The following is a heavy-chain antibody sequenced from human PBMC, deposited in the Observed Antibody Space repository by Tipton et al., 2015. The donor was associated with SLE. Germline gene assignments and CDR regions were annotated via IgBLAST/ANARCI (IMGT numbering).Heavy chain of an antibody. Sequence: TLSLTCTVSGASISSSNYYWVWIRQLPGKGLEWIGGIFYTGNTFYTPSLKSRVTISLDMSKNQFSLRLSSVTAADTAVYCGPNCYGFEYWGQGLRVTVSS. CDR3: PNCYGFEY. J-gene: IGHJ4*02. D-gene: IGHD3-16*01. V-gene: IGHV4-39*07. CDR1: GASISSSNYY. CDR2: IFYTGNT.